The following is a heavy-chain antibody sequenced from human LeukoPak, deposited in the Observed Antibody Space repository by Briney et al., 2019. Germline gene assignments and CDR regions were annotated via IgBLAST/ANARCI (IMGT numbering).Heavy chain of an antibody. CDR3: VKDHMEGIVVADFDN. D-gene: IGHD3-22*01. J-gene: IGHJ4*02. CDR1: GFTFSIYA. CDR2: ISGGGSYT. Sequence: GGSLRLSCAASGFTFSIYAMSWVRQAPGKGLEWVSGISGGGSYTYYADSGKGRFTISRDNSKNTLYLQMNSLRAEDTAVYYCVKDHMEGIVVADFDNWGQGTLVTVSS. V-gene: IGHV3-23*01.